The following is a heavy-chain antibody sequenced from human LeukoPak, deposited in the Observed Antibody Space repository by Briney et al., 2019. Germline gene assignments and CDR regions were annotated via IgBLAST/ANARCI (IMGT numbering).Heavy chain of an antibody. Sequence: GGSLRLSCAASGFTFSSYGMHWVRQAPGKGLEWVAVISYDGSNKYYADSVKGRFTISRDNPKNTLYLQMNSLRAEDTAVYYCAKDLVTGYSYGRIGYWGQGTLVTVSS. J-gene: IGHJ4*02. CDR2: ISYDGSNK. CDR1: GFTFSSYG. CDR3: AKDLVTGYSYGRIGY. D-gene: IGHD5-18*01. V-gene: IGHV3-30*18.